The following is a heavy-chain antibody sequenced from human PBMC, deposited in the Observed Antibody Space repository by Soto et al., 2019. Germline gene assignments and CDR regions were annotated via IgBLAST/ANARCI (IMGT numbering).Heavy chain of an antibody. V-gene: IGHV4-59*08. D-gene: IGHD2-2*02. J-gene: IGHJ4*02. Sequence: QVQLQESGPGLVKPSETLSLTCTVSGGSISSYYWTWIRQPPGKGLEWIGDIYYSGSPNYNPSLTSRVTIAAVTSKNQLTLKLSSATAADTAVYYCASRYMSCFDYWGQGTLVTVSS. CDR2: IYYSGSP. CDR3: ASRYMSCFDY. CDR1: GGSISSYY.